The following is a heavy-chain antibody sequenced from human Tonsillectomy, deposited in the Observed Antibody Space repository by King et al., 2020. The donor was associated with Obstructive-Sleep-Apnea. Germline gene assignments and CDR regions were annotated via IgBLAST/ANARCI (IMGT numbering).Heavy chain of an antibody. V-gene: IGHV1-8*01. CDR3: ARGQTGCDN. D-gene: IGHD1-14*01. CDR1: GYTFTTYD. Sequence: QQVQSGAEVKKPGASVKVSCKASGYTFTTYDINWVRQAPGQGLEWMGWMNPNSGNTGYAQKFKGRLTMTRSTSISTAYMELSGLRSEDTAVYYCARGQTGCDNWGQGTLVTVSS. CDR2: MNPNSGNT. J-gene: IGHJ4*02.